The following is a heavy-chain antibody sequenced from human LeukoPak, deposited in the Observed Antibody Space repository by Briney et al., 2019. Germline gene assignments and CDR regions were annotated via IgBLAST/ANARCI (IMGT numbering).Heavy chain of an antibody. D-gene: IGHD1-7*01. Sequence: SEILSLTCTVSGGSISSSSYYWGWIRQPPGKGLEWIGSIYYSGSTYYNPSLKSRVTISVDTSKNQFSLKLSSVTAADTAAYYCARRTHARDYWGQGTLVTVSS. V-gene: IGHV4-39*01. J-gene: IGHJ4*02. CDR2: IYYSGST. CDR3: ARRTHARDY. CDR1: GGSISSSSYY.